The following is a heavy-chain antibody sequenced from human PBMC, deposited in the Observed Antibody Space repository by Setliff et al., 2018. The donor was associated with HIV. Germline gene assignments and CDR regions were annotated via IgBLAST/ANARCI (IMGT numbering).Heavy chain of an antibody. CDR1: GGSITSGTYY. J-gene: IGHJ3*02. CDR3: ARRPDGSDI. V-gene: IGHV4-31*03. CDR2: IYYSGST. Sequence: KPSETLSLTCTVSGGSITSGTYYWNWIRQHPGKGLEWIGYIYYSGSTSYNPSLKSRVTISLDTSKNQFSLNLVSVTATDTAVYYCARRPDGSDIWGQGTVVTVSS.